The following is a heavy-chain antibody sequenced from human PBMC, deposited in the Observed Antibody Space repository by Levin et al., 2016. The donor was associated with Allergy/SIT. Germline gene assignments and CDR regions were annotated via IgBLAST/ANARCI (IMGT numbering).Heavy chain of an antibody. D-gene: IGHD6-6*01. CDR2: TDSSVNTV. V-gene: IGHV3-11*01. CDR1: GFTFSDHY. Sequence: GGSLRLSCTGSGFTFSDHYMNWIRQAPGKGLEWIAFTDSSVNTVKYADSVKGRFTISRDNARSSMYLQMNSLRAEDTAVYYCAREVASIAGCFDIWGQGTLVAVSS. J-gene: IGHJ4*02. CDR3: AREVASIAGCFDI.